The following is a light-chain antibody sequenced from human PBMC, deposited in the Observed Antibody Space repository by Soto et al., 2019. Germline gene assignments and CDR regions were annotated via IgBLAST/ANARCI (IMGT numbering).Light chain of an antibody. Sequence: QSVLTQPASVSGPPGQSITISCTGTSSDVGGYNYVSWYQQHPDKTPKLMIYEVSNRPSGVSNRFSGSKSGITASLTISGLQAEDEADYYCSSYTSSNALVFGGGTKVTVL. V-gene: IGLV2-14*01. CDR1: SSDVGGYNY. CDR3: SSYTSSNALV. CDR2: EVS. J-gene: IGLJ2*01.